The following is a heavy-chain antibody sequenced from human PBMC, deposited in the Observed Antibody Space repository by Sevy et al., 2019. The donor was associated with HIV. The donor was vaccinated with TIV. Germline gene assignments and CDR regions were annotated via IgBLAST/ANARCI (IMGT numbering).Heavy chain of an antibody. CDR1: GFTXXXYY. V-gene: IGHV3-7*01. J-gene: IGHJ4*01. CDR2: IKSXXTDK. CDR3: ARYGGYXDH. D-gene: IGHD2-15*01. Sequence: GGSLRLSCAXSGFTXXXYYMTWARQAPGKGLEWVANIKSXXTDKYYVDSVKGRFTISRDNAKNSLYLQKNSLTAEDTAVYYCARYGGYXDHWGHGTLVTVSS.